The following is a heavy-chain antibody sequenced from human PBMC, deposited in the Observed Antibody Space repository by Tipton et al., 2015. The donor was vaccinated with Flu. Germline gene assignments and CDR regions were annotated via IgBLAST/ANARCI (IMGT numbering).Heavy chain of an antibody. Sequence: SLRLSCAASGFTFSGSAMHWVRQPSGKGLEWVGRIRSKANSYATAYAASVKGRFTISRDDSKNTAYLQMNSLKTEDTAVYYCTTQILNVLLWFGELSDAFDIWGQGTMVTVSS. CDR1: GFTFSGSA. CDR3: TTQILNVLLWFGELSDAFDI. D-gene: IGHD3-10*01. V-gene: IGHV3-73*01. J-gene: IGHJ3*02. CDR2: IRSKANSYAT.